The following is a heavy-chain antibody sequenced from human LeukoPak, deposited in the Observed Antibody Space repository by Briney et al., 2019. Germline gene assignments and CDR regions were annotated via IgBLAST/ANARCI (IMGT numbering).Heavy chain of an antibody. Sequence: LRLSCAASGFTFSDYYMSWIRQPPGKGLEWIGYIYYSGSTNYNPSLKSRVTISVDTSKNQFSLKLSSVTAADTAVYYCARDPGYNPYGMDVWGQGTTVTVSS. CDR1: GFTFSDYY. V-gene: IGHV4-59*01. CDR3: ARDPGYNPYGMDV. D-gene: IGHD5-24*01. CDR2: IYYSGST. J-gene: IGHJ6*02.